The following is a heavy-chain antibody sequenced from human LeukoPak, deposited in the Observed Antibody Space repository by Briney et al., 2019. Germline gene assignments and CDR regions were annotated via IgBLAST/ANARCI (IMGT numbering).Heavy chain of an antibody. CDR3: ARRRSGGSSYYFDY. CDR2: IWYDGDTK. Sequence: GGSLRPSSAAAGFTFSSIGMHWVRPAPGKGLEWVAVIWYDGDTKYYADSVKGRFTISRDNSNNTLYLQMNSLRAEDTAVYYCARRRSGGSSYYFDYWGQGTLVTVSS. J-gene: IGHJ4*02. CDR1: GFTFSSIG. V-gene: IGHV3-33*01. D-gene: IGHD2-15*01.